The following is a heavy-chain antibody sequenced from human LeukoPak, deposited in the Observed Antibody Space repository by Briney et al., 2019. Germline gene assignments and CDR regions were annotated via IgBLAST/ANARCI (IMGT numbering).Heavy chain of an antibody. Sequence: GESLKNSCKGSGYSFSSYWIAWVRQMPGKGLDWMGIIYPDDSDTRYSPSFQGQVTISADKSISTAYLQWGSLKASDTATYYCAIIYADSRAFDYWGQGTLVTVSS. D-gene: IGHD4-17*01. CDR2: IYPDDSDT. CDR3: AIIYADSRAFDY. J-gene: IGHJ4*02. V-gene: IGHV5-51*01. CDR1: GYSFSSYW.